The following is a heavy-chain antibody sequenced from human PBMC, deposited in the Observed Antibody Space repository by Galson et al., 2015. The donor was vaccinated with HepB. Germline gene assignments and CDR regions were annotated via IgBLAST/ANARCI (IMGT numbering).Heavy chain of an antibody. CDR1: GFTFTSFP. D-gene: IGHD2-21*02. J-gene: IGHJ5*02. CDR3: AKDGGVGPANPQYSDH. V-gene: IGHV3-23*01. Sequence: SLRLSCAASGFTFTSFPMGWVRQAPGKGLEWVSSISPGGSSTYYADSVKGRFTISRDKFKNTLFLQMSSLRVEDTAVYYCAKDGGVGPANPQYSDHWGQGTLVTVSS. CDR2: ISPGGSST.